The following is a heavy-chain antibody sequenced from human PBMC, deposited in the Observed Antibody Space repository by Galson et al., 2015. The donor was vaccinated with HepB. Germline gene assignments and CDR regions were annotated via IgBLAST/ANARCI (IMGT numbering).Heavy chain of an antibody. V-gene: IGHV3-21*01. J-gene: IGHJ4*02. D-gene: IGHD7-27*01. CDR1: GFTFNDYN. CDR2: INSDSTYI. CDR3: ARDPPLGAPFDY. Sequence: SLRLSCAASGFTFNDYNMIWVRQAPGKGLEWVSSINSDSTYIYYEDSVRGRFTITRDNAKNSMHLQMHSLRVEDTATYYCARDPPLGAPFDYWGQGTLVTVSS.